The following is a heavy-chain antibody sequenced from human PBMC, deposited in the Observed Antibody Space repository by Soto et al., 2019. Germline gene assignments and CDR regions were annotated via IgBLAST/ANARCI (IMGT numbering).Heavy chain of an antibody. Sequence: GESLKISCAASGFTFSSYSMNWVRQAPGKGLEWVSSISSSSSYIYYADSVKGRFTISRDNAKNSLYLQMNSLRAEDTAVYYCARDYGSYYYYYYGMDVWGQGTTVTVSS. D-gene: IGHD1-26*01. CDR1: GFTFSSYS. CDR3: ARDYGSYYYYYYGMDV. J-gene: IGHJ6*02. V-gene: IGHV3-21*01. CDR2: ISSSSSYI.